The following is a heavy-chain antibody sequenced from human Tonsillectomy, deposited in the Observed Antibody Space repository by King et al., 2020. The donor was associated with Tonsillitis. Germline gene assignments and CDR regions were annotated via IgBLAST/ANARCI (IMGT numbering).Heavy chain of an antibody. J-gene: IGHJ4*02. CDR2: IRTKAYGGTT. D-gene: IGHD3-22*01. CDR3: TSGRDYYGSTGRYCFDH. Sequence: EVQLVESGGGLVQPGRSLRLSCTASGITFGDYVMSWFRQAPGKGLEWVGFIRTKAYGGTTEYAASVKGRFTISRDDSKSIAYLQMNSLKTEDTAVYYCTSGRDYYGSTGRYCFDHWGQGTLVTVSS. V-gene: IGHV3-49*03. CDR1: GITFGDYV.